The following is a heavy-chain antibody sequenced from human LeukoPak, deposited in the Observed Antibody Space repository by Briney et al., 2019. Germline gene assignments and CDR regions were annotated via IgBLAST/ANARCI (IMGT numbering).Heavy chain of an antibody. CDR3: AGSGEWEPLLDV. D-gene: IGHD3-10*01. Sequence: GGSLRLSCAASGFTFSGYAMSWVRQAPGKGLEWVSAISGSGGSTYYADSVKGRFTISRDNSKNTLYLQMNSLRAEDTAVYYCAGSGEWEPLLDVWGQGTTVTVSS. V-gene: IGHV3-23*01. CDR1: GFTFSGYA. CDR2: ISGSGGST. J-gene: IGHJ6*02.